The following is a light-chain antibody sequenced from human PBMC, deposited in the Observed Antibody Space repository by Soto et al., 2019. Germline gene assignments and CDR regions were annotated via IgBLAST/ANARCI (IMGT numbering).Light chain of an antibody. CDR1: QSVTNNY. V-gene: IGKV3D-20*01. CDR2: DAS. Sequence: EIVLTQSPATLALSPGDSATLSCGASQSVTNNYLAWYQHKPGLAPRVLIYDASRRATGIPDRFSGSGSGTDFTLTISRLEPEYLAVYYCQQHGSSPWTFGQGTKVETK. J-gene: IGKJ1*01. CDR3: QQHGSSPWT.